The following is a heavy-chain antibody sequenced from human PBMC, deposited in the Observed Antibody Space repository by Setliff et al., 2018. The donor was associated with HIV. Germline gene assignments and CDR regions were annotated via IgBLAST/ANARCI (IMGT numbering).Heavy chain of an antibody. J-gene: IGHJ4*02. V-gene: IGHV3-48*03. CDR1: GFTFSNYD. CDR2: ITSSGSVT. Sequence: VLSGGSLRLSCAASGFTFSNYDMHWVRQAPGKGLEWVASITSSGSVTYYRDSVRGWFTISRDNARNFLFLQMSSLRVEDTAIYYCATPRNYYGGGSLDHWGQGTLVTVSS. CDR3: ATPRNYYGGGSLDH. D-gene: IGHD3-10*01.